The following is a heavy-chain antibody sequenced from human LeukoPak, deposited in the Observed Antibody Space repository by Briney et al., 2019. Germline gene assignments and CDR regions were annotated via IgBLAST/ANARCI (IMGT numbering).Heavy chain of an antibody. J-gene: IGHJ5*02. Sequence: SETLSLTCTVSGGSIRRSNYYWGWIRQPPGKGLEWIGSIYYSGSTYYNPSLKSRITISVDTSKNQFSLKLSSVTAADTAVYYCARVGELWLRDWFDPWGQGTLVTVSS. CDR1: GGSIRRSNYY. CDR2: IYYSGST. D-gene: IGHD5-18*01. V-gene: IGHV4-39*01. CDR3: ARVGELWLRDWFDP.